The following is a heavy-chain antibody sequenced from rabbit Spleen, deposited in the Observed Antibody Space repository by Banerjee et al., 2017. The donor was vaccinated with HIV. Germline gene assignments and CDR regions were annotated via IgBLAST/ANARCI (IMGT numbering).Heavy chain of an antibody. CDR3: ARDAAGREDFNL. Sequence: QEHLKESGGGLVQPGGSLKLSCTASGFTLSSYYMNWVRQAPGKGLEWIACIDVIKSGSTYYASWAKGRFTISKTSSTTVTLQMTSLTAADTATYFCARDAAGREDFNLWGQGTLVTVS. V-gene: IGHV1S45*01. CDR1: GFTLSSYYM. J-gene: IGHJ4*01. CDR2: IDVIKSGST. D-gene: IGHD4-2*01.